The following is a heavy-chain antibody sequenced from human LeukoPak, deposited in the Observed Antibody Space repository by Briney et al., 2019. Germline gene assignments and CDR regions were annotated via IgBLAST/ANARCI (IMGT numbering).Heavy chain of an antibody. V-gene: IGHV1-69*05. J-gene: IGHJ4*02. D-gene: IGHD3-22*01. CDR3: ARGGISHDSSGYYDY. CDR2: IIPIFGTA. Sequence: VASVKVSCKASGGTFSSYAISWVRQAPGQGLELMGRIIPIFGTANYAQKFQGRVTITTDESTSTAYMELSSLRSEDTAVYYCARGGISHDSSGYYDYWGQGTLVTVSS. CDR1: GGTFSSYA.